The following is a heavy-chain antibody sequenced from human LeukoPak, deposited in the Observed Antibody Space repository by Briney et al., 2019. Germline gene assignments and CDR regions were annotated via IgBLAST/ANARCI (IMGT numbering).Heavy chain of an antibody. CDR2: IYYSGST. V-gene: IGHV4-59*01. Sequence: SETLSLTCTVSGSSISSYYWSWIRQPPGKGLEWIGYIYYSGSTNYNPSLKSRVTISVDTSKNQFSLKLSSVTAADTAVYYCARGRVVKNWFDPWGQGTLVTVSS. D-gene: IGHD2-15*01. CDR1: GSSISSYY. J-gene: IGHJ5*02. CDR3: ARGRVVKNWFDP.